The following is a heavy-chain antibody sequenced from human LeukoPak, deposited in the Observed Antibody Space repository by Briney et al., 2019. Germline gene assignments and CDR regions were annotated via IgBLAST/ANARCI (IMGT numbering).Heavy chain of an antibody. CDR2: ISNDGGGT. CDR3: TKESVTYLDY. D-gene: IGHD2-21*02. V-gene: IGHV3-74*03. CDR1: GXXFXNYW. Sequence: GGSLRLSCTASGXXFXNYWMHWXXXGXGXXXVWVSGISNDGGGTTYADSVRGRFTTSRDNAKNTLYLQMNSLGVEDTAXYYCTKESVTYLDYWGQGTLVTVSS. J-gene: IGHJ4*02.